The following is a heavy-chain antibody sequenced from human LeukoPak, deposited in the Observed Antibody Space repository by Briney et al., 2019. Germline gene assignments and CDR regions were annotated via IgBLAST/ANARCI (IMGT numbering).Heavy chain of an antibody. D-gene: IGHD3-22*01. CDR3: AKGRSGYYHGSYNWFDP. CDR2: MNPNSGNT. CDR1: GYTFTSYD. Sequence: ASVKVSCKASGYTFTSYDINWVRQATGQGLEWMGWMNPNSGNTGYAQKFQGRVTITRNTSISTAYMELSSLRSEDTAVYYCAKGRSGYYHGSYNWFDPWGQGTLVTVSS. J-gene: IGHJ5*02. V-gene: IGHV1-8*03.